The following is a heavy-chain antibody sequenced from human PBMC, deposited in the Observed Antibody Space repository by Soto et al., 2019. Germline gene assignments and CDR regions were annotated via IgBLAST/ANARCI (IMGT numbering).Heavy chain of an antibody. Sequence: EVQLLESGGGLVQPGRSLRLSCTGSGFTFADYTMSWVSQDPGKGLEWVGLIRSEANGGTTHYAASVHGGFIISRDDSRGIAFLQMNNLKSEDTAVYYCTRVGKFDYWGQGTLVTVSS. CDR2: IRSEANGGTT. J-gene: IGHJ4*02. V-gene: IGHV3-49*04. CDR1: GFTFADYT. CDR3: TRVGKFDY. D-gene: IGHD1-26*01.